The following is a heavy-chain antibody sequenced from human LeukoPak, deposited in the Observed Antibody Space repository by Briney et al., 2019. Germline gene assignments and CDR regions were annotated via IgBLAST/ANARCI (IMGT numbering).Heavy chain of an antibody. V-gene: IGHV3-48*03. CDR3: VRNCPPRAFEY. J-gene: IGHJ4*02. D-gene: IGHD2-15*01. CDR1: GFTFSSYE. Sequence: GGSLRLSCAASGFTFSSYEMNWVRQAPGKGLGWVSYISSFGSTIYYADSVKGRFTISRDNAKNSLYLQMNSLRAEDTAVYYCVRNCPPRAFEYWGRGVLVIVSS. CDR2: ISSFGSTI.